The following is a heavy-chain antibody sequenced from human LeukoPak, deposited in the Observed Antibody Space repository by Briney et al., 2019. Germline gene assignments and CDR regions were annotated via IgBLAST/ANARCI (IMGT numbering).Heavy chain of an antibody. CDR2: IYHSGST. Sequence: PSGTLSLTCAVSGGSISSSNWWSWVRQPPGQGLEWIGEIYHSGSTNYNPSLKSRVTISVDKSKNQFSLKLSSVTAADTAVYYCARGTRGRFWSGLDYWGQGTLVTVSS. CDR3: ARGTRGRFWSGLDY. CDR1: GGSISSSNW. J-gene: IGHJ4*02. V-gene: IGHV4-4*02. D-gene: IGHD3-3*01.